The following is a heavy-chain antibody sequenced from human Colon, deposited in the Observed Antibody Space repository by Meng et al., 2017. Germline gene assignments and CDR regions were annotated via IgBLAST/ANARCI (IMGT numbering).Heavy chain of an antibody. Sequence: GESLKIPCEGSGFTFSPYIMHWVRQGPGKGLEWVAVISDDGSHKFYAESIRGRFTISRDKSKNTLSLEMNSLKSEDTAVYYCARAGRLTSSRPFDQWGQGTLVTVSS. CDR2: ISDDGSHK. CDR3: ARAGRLTSSRPFDQ. V-gene: IGHV3-30*01. J-gene: IGHJ4*02. D-gene: IGHD2-15*01. CDR1: GFTFSPYI.